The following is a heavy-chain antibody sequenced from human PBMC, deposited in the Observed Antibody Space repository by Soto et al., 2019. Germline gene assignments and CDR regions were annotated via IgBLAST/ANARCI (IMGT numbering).Heavy chain of an antibody. V-gene: IGHV4-34*01. CDR1: GGSFSGYY. Sequence: SETLSLTCAVYGGSFSGYYWSWIRQPPGKGLEWIGEINHSGSTNYNPSLKSRVTISVDTSKNQFSLKLGSVTAADTAVYYCARGRGRVDVVVPAANFNWFDPWGQGTLVTVSS. J-gene: IGHJ5*02. D-gene: IGHD2-2*01. CDR2: INHSGST. CDR3: ARGRGRVDVVVPAANFNWFDP.